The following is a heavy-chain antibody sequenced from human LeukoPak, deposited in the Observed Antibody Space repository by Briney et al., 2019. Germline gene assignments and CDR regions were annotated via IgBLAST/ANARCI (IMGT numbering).Heavy chain of an antibody. CDR1: GFPFSGYI. V-gene: IGHV3-48*02. D-gene: IGHD4/OR15-4a*01. Sequence: GGSLRLSCVASGFPFSGYIMNWVRQTPGKGLEWVSYISSGGTTIYYADSVKGRFTISRDNAKNSLYLQMNSLRDEDTAVYYCARDPGRMLTPFGIDYWGQGTLVTVSS. J-gene: IGHJ4*02. CDR3: ARDPGRMLTPFGIDY. CDR2: ISSGGTTI.